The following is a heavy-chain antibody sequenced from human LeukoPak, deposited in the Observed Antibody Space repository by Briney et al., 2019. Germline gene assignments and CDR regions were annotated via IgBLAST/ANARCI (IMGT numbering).Heavy chain of an antibody. Sequence: SETLSPTCTVSGGSISSSSYYWGWIRQPPGKGLEWIGYVYYSGSTNYNPSLKSRVTISVDTSKNQFSLKLSSVTAADTAVYYCARQELKPPGPPTYSSGPYWYFDLWGRGTLVTVSS. V-gene: IGHV4-61*05. D-gene: IGHD6-19*01. CDR3: ARQELKPPGPPTYSSGPYWYFDL. J-gene: IGHJ2*01. CDR2: VYYSGST. CDR1: GGSISSSSYY.